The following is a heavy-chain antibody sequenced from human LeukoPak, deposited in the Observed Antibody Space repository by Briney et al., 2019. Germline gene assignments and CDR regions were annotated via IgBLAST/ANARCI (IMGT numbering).Heavy chain of an antibody. V-gene: IGHV3-7*01. CDR1: GFTFSSYW. CDR3: VRASRGSDY. D-gene: IGHD6-19*01. CDR2: IKEDGSDK. Sequence: GGSLRLSCAASGFTFSSYWMTWVRQAPGRGLECVANIKEDGSDKYYVDSVKGRSTISRDNAKNSMYLQMNSLRAEDTAVYYCVRASRGSDYWGQGTLVTVSS. J-gene: IGHJ4*02.